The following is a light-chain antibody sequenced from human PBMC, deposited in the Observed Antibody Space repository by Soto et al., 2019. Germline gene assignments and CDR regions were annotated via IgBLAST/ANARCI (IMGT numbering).Light chain of an antibody. V-gene: IGLV2-14*01. CDR3: NSYTDSSTI. CDR1: NSDVGGYNY. J-gene: IGLJ2*01. CDR2: EVT. Sequence: QYALTQPASVSGSPGQSITISCTGTNSDVGGYNYVSWYQQHPGKVPNIMLYEVTTQPSGVSNRVAGYKSGNTASLNISGIQSEGEADYFCNSYTDSSTIFGGVPKLTVL.